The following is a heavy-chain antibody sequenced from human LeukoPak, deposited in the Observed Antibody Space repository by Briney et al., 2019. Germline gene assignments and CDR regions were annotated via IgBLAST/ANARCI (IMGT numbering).Heavy chain of an antibody. V-gene: IGHV4-39*07. D-gene: IGHD2-2*01. J-gene: IGHJ6*03. Sequence: SETLSLTCTVSGGSISSSSYYWGWIRQPPGKGLEWIGSIYYSGSTYYNPSLKSRVTISVDTSKNQFSLKLSSVTAADTAVYYCARVVVPAAMDYYYMDVWGKGTTVTVSS. CDR1: GGSISSSSYY. CDR2: IYYSGST. CDR3: ARVVVPAAMDYYYMDV.